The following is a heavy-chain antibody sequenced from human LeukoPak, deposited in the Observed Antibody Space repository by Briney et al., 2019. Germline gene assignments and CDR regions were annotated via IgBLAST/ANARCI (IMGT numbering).Heavy chain of an antibody. Sequence: PGGSLRLSCAASGFTFSSYAMHWVRQAPGKGLEWVAVISYDGSNKYYADSVKGRFTISRDNSKNTLYLQMNSLRAEDTAVYYCAKGHLDQYYYWGQGTLVTVSS. CDR2: ISYDGSNK. J-gene: IGHJ4*02. D-gene: IGHD2-2*01. CDR3: AKGHLDQYYY. CDR1: GFTFSSYA. V-gene: IGHV3-30-3*01.